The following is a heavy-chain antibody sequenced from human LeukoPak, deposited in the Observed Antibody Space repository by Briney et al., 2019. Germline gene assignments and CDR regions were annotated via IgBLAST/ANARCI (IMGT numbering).Heavy chain of an antibody. CDR3: AREVQLWFYYYYYMDV. V-gene: IGHV3-30*02. D-gene: IGHD5-18*01. J-gene: IGHJ6*03. CDR2: IRYDGSNK. Sequence: PGGSLRLSCAASGFTFSSYGMHWVRQAPGKGLEWVAFIRYDGSNKYHADSVKGRFTISRDNSKNSLYLQMDSLRAEDTAVYYCAREVQLWFYYYYYMDVWGKGTTVTVSS. CDR1: GFTFSSYG.